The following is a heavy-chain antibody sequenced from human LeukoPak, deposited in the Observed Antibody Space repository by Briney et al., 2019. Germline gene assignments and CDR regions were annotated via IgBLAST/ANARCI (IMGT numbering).Heavy chain of an antibody. D-gene: IGHD6-13*01. Sequence: SETLSLTCTVYGDSISSYYWSWIRQPAGKGLEWIGRIYTSGSTNYIPSLKSRVTMSVDTSKNQFSLKLSSVTAADTAVYYCARGSSSSWYRAFDYWGQGTLVTVSS. V-gene: IGHV4-4*07. CDR3: ARGSSSSWYRAFDY. CDR1: GDSISSYY. J-gene: IGHJ4*02. CDR2: IYTSGST.